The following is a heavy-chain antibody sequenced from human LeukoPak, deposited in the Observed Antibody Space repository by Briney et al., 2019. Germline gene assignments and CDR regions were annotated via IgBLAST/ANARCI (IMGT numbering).Heavy chain of an antibody. CDR2: IYTSGST. D-gene: IGHD3-3*01. CDR3: ARDGHDFWSGPTAFDI. CDR1: GGSISCYY. Sequence: SETLSLTCTVSGGSISCYYWSWIRQPAGKGLEWIGRIYTSGSTNYNPSLKSRVTMSVDTSKNQFSLKLSSVTAADTAVYYCARDGHDFWSGPTAFDIWGQGTMVTVSS. J-gene: IGHJ3*02. V-gene: IGHV4-4*07.